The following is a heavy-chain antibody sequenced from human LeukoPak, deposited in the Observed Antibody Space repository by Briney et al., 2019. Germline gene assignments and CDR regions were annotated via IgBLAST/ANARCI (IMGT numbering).Heavy chain of an antibody. CDR2: ISSSGSSI. Sequence: RTGGSLRLSCAASGFTFSDYYMSWIRRAPGKGLEWVSYISSSGSSIYYADSVKGRFTISRDNAKNSLYLQMNSLRAEDTAVYYCARALWFGDNAFDIWGQGTMVTVSS. D-gene: IGHD3-10*01. CDR1: GFTFSDYY. J-gene: IGHJ3*02. CDR3: ARALWFGDNAFDI. V-gene: IGHV3-11*04.